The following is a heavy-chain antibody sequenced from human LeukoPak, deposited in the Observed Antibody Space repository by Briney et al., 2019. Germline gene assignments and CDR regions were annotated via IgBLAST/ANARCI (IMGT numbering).Heavy chain of an antibody. Sequence: ASVKVSCKASGYTFTSYYMHWVRQAPGQGLEWMGIINPSGGSTSYAQKFQGRVTMTRDTSTSTAYMELSSLRSDDTAVYYCARGANASSGFYMPAFDIWGQGTMVTVSS. CDR3: ARGANASSGFYMPAFDI. CDR1: GYTFTSYY. D-gene: IGHD3-22*01. CDR2: INPSGGST. J-gene: IGHJ3*02. V-gene: IGHV1-46*01.